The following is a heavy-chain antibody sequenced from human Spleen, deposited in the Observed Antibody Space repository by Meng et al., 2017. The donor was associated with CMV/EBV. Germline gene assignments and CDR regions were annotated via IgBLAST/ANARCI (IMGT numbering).Heavy chain of an antibody. J-gene: IGHJ4*02. CDR1: GFTFSNAW. CDR3: TTQTGIYCSSTSCYNIEFDY. CDR2: IKSKTDGGTT. Sequence: GGSLRLSCAASGFTFSNAWMSWVRQAPGKGLEWVGRIKSKTDGGTTDYAAPVKGRFTISRDDSKNTLYLQMNSLKTEDTAVYYCTTQTGIYCSSTSCYNIEFDYWGQGTLVTVSS. V-gene: IGHV3-15*01. D-gene: IGHD2-2*02.